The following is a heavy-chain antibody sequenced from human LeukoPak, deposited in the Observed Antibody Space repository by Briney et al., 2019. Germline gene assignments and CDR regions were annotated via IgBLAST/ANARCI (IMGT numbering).Heavy chain of an antibody. Sequence: SVKVSCKASGGTFSSYAISWVRQAPGQGLEWMGRIIPILGIANYAQKFQGRVTITADKSTSTAYMELSSLRSEDTAVYYCAIVSPKDSEAYYGGDCYSRYFQHWGQGTLVTVSS. CDR2: IIPILGIA. D-gene: IGHD2-21*02. V-gene: IGHV1-69*04. J-gene: IGHJ1*01. CDR3: AIVSPKDSEAYYGGDCYSRYFQH. CDR1: GGTFSSYA.